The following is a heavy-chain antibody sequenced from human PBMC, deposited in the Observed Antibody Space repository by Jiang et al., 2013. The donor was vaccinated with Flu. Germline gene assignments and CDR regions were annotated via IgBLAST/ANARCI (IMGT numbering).Heavy chain of an antibody. V-gene: IGHV4-61*01. CDR1: GGSVSSASYY. CDR3: ARDPSGSYPDY. Sequence: GSGLVKPSETLSLTCTVSGGSVSSASYYWSWIRQPPGKGLEWIGYVHYSGSTNYNPSLKSRLTLSVDTSKNQFSLKLTSVTAADTAVYYCARDPSGSYPDYWGQGTLVIVSS. D-gene: IGHD1-26*01. J-gene: IGHJ4*02. CDR2: VHYSGST.